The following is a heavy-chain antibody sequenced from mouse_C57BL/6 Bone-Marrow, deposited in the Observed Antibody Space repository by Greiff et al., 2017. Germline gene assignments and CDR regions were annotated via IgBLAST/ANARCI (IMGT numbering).Heavy chain of an antibody. V-gene: IGHV1-55*01. CDR3: ARGNYYGSSYWYFDV. CDR2: IYPGSGST. D-gene: IGHD1-1*01. CDR1: GYTFTSYW. J-gene: IGHJ1*03. Sequence: VQLQQPGAELVKPGASVKMSCKASGYTFTSYWITWVKQRPGQGLEWIGDIYPGSGSTNYHETFKSKATLTVDTSSSTAYMQLSRLTSEDSAVYYCARGNYYGSSYWYFDVWGTGTTVTVSS.